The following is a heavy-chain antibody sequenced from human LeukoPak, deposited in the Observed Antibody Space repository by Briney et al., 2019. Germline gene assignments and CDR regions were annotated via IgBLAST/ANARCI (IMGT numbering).Heavy chain of an antibody. CDR2: ISSSGSTI. CDR3: AREFDY. J-gene: IGHJ4*02. V-gene: IGHV3-11*04. CDR1: GFTVSSNY. Sequence: GGSLRLSCAASGFTVSSNYMSWVRQAPGKGLEWLSYISSSGSTISYADSVKGRFTISRDNAKSSLYPQMNSLRAEDTAVYYCAREFDYWGQGTLVTVSS.